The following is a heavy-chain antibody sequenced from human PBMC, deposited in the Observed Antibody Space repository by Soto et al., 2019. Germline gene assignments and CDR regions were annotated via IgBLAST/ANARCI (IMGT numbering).Heavy chain of an antibody. J-gene: IGHJ6*02. V-gene: IGHV3-30*18. CDR2: ISYDGSNK. Sequence: QPGGSLRLSCAASGFTFSSYGMHWVRQAPGKGLEWVAVISYDGSNKYYADSVKGRFTISRDNSKNTLYLQMNSLRAEDTAVYYCAKGGVVIGRDHGMDVWGQGTTVTVSS. D-gene: IGHD3-22*01. CDR1: GFTFSSYG. CDR3: AKGGVVIGRDHGMDV.